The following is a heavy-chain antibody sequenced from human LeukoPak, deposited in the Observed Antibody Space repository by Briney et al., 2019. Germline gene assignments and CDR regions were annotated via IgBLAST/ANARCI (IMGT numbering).Heavy chain of an antibody. J-gene: IGHJ4*02. CDR2: TSSDGSNK. CDR3: ARGDHYASGTFLYYFHY. V-gene: IGHV3-30*05. CDR1: GFTFSSYS. D-gene: IGHD3-10*01. Sequence: PGGSLRLSCAASGFTFSSYSMNWVRQAPGKGLQWVAVTSSDGSNKYYADSVKGRFTISRDNSKNTLYLQMNSLSAEDTAVYYCARGDHYASGTFLYYFHYWGQGTLVTVSS.